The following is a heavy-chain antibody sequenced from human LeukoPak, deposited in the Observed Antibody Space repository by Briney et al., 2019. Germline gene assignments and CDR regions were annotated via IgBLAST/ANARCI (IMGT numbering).Heavy chain of an antibody. CDR3: ARLGQEYYGSGSFPVYFDY. CDR2: IIPILGIA. D-gene: IGHD3-10*01. CDR1: GGTFSSYA. Sequence: GASVKVSCKASGGTFSSYAISWVRQAPGQGLEWMGRIIPILGIANYAQKFQGRVTITADKSTSTAYMELSSLRSEDTAVYYCARLGQEYYGSGSFPVYFDYWGQGTLVTVSS. J-gene: IGHJ4*02. V-gene: IGHV1-69*04.